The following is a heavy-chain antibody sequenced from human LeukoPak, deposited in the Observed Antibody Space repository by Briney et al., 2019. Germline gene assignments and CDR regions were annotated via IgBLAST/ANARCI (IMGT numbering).Heavy chain of an antibody. CDR2: IYHSGST. Sequence: SETLSLTCAVSGYSISSGYYWGWIRQPPGEGLEWIGSIYHSGSTYYNPSLKSRVTISVDTSKNQFSLKLSSVTAADTAVYYCARRSRGTPDYCRQGTLVTVSS. CDR1: GYSISSGYY. J-gene: IGHJ4*02. V-gene: IGHV4-38-2*01. CDR3: ARRSRGTPDY.